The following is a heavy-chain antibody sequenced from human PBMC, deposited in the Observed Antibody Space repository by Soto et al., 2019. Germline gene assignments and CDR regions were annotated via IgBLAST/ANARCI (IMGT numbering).Heavy chain of an antibody. CDR2: ISYDGSHK. CDR3: VKDGSSGWPYYYGMDV. V-gene: IGHV3-30*18. D-gene: IGHD6-19*01. Sequence: QVQLVESGGGVVQPGRSLRLSCAASGFTFSSYGMHWVRQARGKGLEWVAVISYDGSHKYYADSVKGRFTISRDNSKNTLYLQMSSLRAEDTAVYYCVKDGSSGWPYYYGMDVWGQGTTVTVSS. CDR1: GFTFSSYG. J-gene: IGHJ6*02.